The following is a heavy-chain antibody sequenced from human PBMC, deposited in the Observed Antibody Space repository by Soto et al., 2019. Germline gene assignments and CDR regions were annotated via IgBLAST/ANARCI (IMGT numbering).Heavy chain of an antibody. D-gene: IGHD6-13*01. CDR2: ISGSGGST. J-gene: IGHJ5*02. CDR1: GFTFSSYA. Sequence: GGSLRLSCAASGFTFSSYAMSWVRQAPGKGLEWVSAISGSGGSTYYADSVQGRFTISRDNSKNTLYLQMNSLRVEDTAVYYCAKDRGLAAAGWLDPWGQGTLVTAPQ. CDR3: AKDRGLAAAGWLDP. V-gene: IGHV3-23*01.